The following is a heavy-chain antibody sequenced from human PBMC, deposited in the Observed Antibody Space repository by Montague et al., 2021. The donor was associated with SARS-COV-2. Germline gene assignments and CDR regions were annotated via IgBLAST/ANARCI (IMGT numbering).Heavy chain of an antibody. Sequence: KKKRGDTNYNPSFNSRVTISADASENHFSLKLSSLTDAYTAVYYCARVPEYYDSSGYYFDACDIWGQGTMVTVSS. D-gene: IGHD3-22*01. CDR3: ARVPEYYDSSGYYFDACDI. CDR2: KKKRGDT. J-gene: IGHJ3*02. V-gene: IGHV4-34*01.